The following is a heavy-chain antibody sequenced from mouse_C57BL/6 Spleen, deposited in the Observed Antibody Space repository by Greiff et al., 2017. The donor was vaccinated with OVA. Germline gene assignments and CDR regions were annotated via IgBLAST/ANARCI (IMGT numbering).Heavy chain of an antibody. J-gene: IGHJ4*01. D-gene: IGHD2-4*01. Sequence: QVQLQQSGAELVKPGASVKISCKASGYAFSSSWMNWVKQRPGTGLEWIGQIYPGDGDTNYNGKFKGKATLTADKSSSTAYMQLSIRTAEDAAVYFCARWFGDYDLYAMDDWGQGTSVTVSS. CDR2: IYPGDGDT. V-gene: IGHV1-80*01. CDR3: ARWFGDYDLYAMDD. CDR1: GYAFSSSW.